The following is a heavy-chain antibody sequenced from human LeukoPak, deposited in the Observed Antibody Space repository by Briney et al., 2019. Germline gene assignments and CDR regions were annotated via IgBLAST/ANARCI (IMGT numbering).Heavy chain of an antibody. CDR3: ARAPAAADY. V-gene: IGHV3-48*01. CDR2: ISSSSSTI. CDR1: GGSISSSS. D-gene: IGHD2-2*01. J-gene: IGHJ4*02. Sequence: ETLSLTCTVSGGSISSSSYYWGWIRQPPGKGLEWVSYISSSSSTIYYADSVKGRFTISRDNAKNSLYLQMNSLRAEDTAVYYCARAPAAADYWGQGTLVTVSS.